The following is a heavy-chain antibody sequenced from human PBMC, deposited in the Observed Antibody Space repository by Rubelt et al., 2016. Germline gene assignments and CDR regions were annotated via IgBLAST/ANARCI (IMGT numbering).Heavy chain of an antibody. CDR1: DGSLRGYY. J-gene: IGHJ4*02. V-gene: IGHV4-34*02. CDR3: ARLYTHGYTY. Sequence: QVQLQQWGAGVLKPSETLSLTCAVYDGSLRGYYWSWIRQSPGKGLEWIGEINHSGSADSKSSLKSRVTMSVDTSKNQFSRRLTSVTAADTAVYYGARLYTHGYTYWGQGVLVTVSS. D-gene: IGHD5-18*01. CDR2: INHSGSA.